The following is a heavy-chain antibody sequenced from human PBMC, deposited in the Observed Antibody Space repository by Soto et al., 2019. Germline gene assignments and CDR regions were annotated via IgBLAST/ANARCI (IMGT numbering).Heavy chain of an antibody. CDR2: ISYDGSNK. CDR3: ARIRPDYYGMDV. J-gene: IGHJ6*02. Sequence: QLGGSLRLSCAASGFTFSSYAMHWVRQAPGKGLEWVAVISYDGSNKYYADSVKGRFTISRDNSKNTLYLQMNSLRAEDTAVYYCARIRPDYYGMDVWGQGTTVTVSS. CDR1: GFTFSSYA. V-gene: IGHV3-30-3*01. D-gene: IGHD3-10*01.